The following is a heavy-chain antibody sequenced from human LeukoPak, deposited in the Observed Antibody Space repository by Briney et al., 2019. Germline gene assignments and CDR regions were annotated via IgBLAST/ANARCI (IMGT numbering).Heavy chain of an antibody. V-gene: IGHV3-23*01. J-gene: IGHJ4*02. CDR3: AKEELASGTVYFDY. CDR2: ISGTGGKT. Sequence: PGGSLRLSCAASGFTFSSYAMTWVRQAPGMGLEWVSAISGTGGKTYYADSVKGRFTISRDNSKNTLYLQMTSLRAEDTAVYYCAKEELASGTVYFDYWGQGTLVTVSS. CDR1: GFTFSSYA. D-gene: IGHD3-10*01.